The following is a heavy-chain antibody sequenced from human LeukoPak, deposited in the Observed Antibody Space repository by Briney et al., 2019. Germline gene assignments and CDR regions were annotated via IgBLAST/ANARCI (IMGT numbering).Heavy chain of an antibody. D-gene: IGHD3-22*01. CDR2: INPNSGGT. V-gene: IGHV1-2*02. CDR3: ARYYYDSSGRKAGLSTYYFDY. Sequence: ASVKVSCKASGGTFSSYAISWVRQAPGQGLEWMGWINPNSGGTNYAQKFQSRVTMTRDTSISTAYMELSRLRSDDTAVYYCARYYYDSSGRKAGLSTYYFDYWGQGTLVTVSS. J-gene: IGHJ4*02. CDR1: GGTFSSYA.